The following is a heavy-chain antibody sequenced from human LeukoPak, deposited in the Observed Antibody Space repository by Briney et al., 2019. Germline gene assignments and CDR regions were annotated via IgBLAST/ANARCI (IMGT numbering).Heavy chain of an antibody. D-gene: IGHD4-17*01. CDR1: GGSISSYY. V-gene: IGHV4-59*01. CDR3: ARDGPYYGYFDY. J-gene: IGHJ4*02. CDR2: IYYSGST. Sequence: SETLSLTCTVSGGSISSYYWSWIRQPPGKGLEWIGYIYYSGSTNYNPSLKSRVTISVDTSKNQFSLKLSSVTAADTAVYHCARDGPYYGYFDYWGQGTLVTVSS.